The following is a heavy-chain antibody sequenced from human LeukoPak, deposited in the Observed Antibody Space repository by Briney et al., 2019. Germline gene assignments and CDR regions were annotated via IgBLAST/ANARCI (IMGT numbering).Heavy chain of an antibody. D-gene: IGHD2-2*01. Sequence: ASVKVSCKASGYTFTGYYMHWVRQAPGQGLEWMGWINPNSGGTNYAQKFQGRVTITRNTSISTAYMELSSLRSEDTAVYYCARGPVVPAAMRERGGGWFDPWGQGTLVTVSS. CDR3: ARGPVVPAAMRERGGGWFDP. CDR2: INPNSGGT. CDR1: GYTFTGYY. J-gene: IGHJ5*02. V-gene: IGHV1-2*02.